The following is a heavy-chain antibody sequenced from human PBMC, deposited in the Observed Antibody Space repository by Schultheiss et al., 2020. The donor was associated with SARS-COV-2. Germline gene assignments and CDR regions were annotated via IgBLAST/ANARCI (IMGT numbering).Heavy chain of an antibody. CDR1: GFTFSSYD. D-gene: IGHD5-24*01. Sequence: GSLRLSCAASGFTFSSYDMHWVRQATGKGLEWVSAIGTAGDTYYPGSVKGRFTISRDNAKNTLYLQMNSLRAEDTAVYYCAKDRMATMLFDYWGQGTLVTVSS. V-gene: IGHV3-13*01. CDR3: AKDRMATMLFDY. CDR2: IGTAGDT. J-gene: IGHJ4*02.